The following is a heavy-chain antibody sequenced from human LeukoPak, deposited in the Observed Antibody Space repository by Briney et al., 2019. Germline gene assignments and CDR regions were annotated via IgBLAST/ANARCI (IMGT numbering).Heavy chain of an antibody. J-gene: IGHJ4*01. V-gene: IGHV1-69*05. CDR2: IIPIFGTA. D-gene: IGHD6-19*01. CDR3: AXFGGRIAXEGGXSXSDY. CDR1: GGTFISYA. Sequence: ASVKVSCKASGGTFISYAISWVRQAPGQGLEWMGGIIPIFGTANYAQKFQGRVTITTDQSTSTAYMELSRLRSEDTDVYYWAXFGGRIAXEGGXSXSDYWGXGXLXXVS.